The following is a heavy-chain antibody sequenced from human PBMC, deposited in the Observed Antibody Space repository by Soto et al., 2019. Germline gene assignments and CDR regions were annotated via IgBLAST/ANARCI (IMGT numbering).Heavy chain of an antibody. D-gene: IGHD2-15*01. J-gene: IGHJ4*02. CDR2: IDPSDSYT. Sequence: GESLKISFKGSGYSFTSYWISWVHQMPGKGLEWMGRIDPSDSYTNYSPSFQGHVTISADKSISTAYLQWSSLKASDTAMYYCARRRYCSGGSCWGFDYWGQGTLVTVSS. CDR3: ARRRYCSGGSCWGFDY. V-gene: IGHV5-10-1*01. CDR1: GYSFTSYW.